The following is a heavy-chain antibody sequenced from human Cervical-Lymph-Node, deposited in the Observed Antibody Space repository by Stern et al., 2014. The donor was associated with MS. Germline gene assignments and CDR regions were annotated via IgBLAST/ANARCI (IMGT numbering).Heavy chain of an antibody. J-gene: IGHJ4*02. CDR1: GYTFTSYY. D-gene: IGHD6-13*01. Sequence: QVQLVQSGAEVKKPGASVKVSCKASGYTFTSYYMHWVRQAPGQRLEWMGIINPSGGSTSYAQKFQGRVTMTRDTSTSTVYMELSSLRSEDTAVYYCARDGIAAAGTSGFDYWGQGTLVTVSS. V-gene: IGHV1-46*01. CDR2: INPSGGST. CDR3: ARDGIAAAGTSGFDY.